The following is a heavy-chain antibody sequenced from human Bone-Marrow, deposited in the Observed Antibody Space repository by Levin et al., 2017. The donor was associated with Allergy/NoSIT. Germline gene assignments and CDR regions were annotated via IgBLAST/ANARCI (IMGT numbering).Heavy chain of an antibody. Sequence: GGSLRLSCTSSGFIFSSYSMSWVRQAPGKGLEWVANINQDGREKFYVESVKGRFSISRDNAKNSLFLEMNSLRAEDTATYFCARDYPVYCDGGSCYSEYWGRGTLVTFGS. V-gene: IGHV3-7*03. CDR3: ARDYPVYCDGGSCYSEY. J-gene: IGHJ4*02. CDR1: GFIFSSYS. CDR2: INQDGREK. D-gene: IGHD2-15*01.